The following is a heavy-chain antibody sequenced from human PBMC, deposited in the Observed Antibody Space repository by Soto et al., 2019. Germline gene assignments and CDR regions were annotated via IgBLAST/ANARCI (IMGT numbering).Heavy chain of an antibody. CDR2: VNTYTGNP. V-gene: IGHV1-18*01. CDR1: GYTFTNSA. Sequence: QVQLVQSGGELKKPGASVKVSCKASGYTFTNSALSCVRQAPGRGLEWMGWVNTYTGNPNYAQIFQGRVTMTTDKSTGTAYMELRSLKSDGSAIYYCASDSQYSPSWQRFVSWVQGTLVTVSS. J-gene: IGHJ4*02. D-gene: IGHD6-13*01. CDR3: ASDSQYSPSWQRFVS.